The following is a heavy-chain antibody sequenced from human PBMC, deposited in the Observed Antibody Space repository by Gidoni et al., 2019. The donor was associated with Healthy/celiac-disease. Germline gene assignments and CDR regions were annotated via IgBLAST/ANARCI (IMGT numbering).Heavy chain of an antibody. J-gene: IGHJ4*02. Sequence: QLQLQESGPGLVKPSETLSLTCTVSGGSISSSSYYWGWIRQPPGKGLEWIGSIYYSGSTYYNPSLKSRVTISVDTSKNQFSLKLSSVTAADTAVYYCASTYDSSGYYLNTAFDYWGQGTLVTVSS. CDR2: IYYSGST. D-gene: IGHD3-22*01. V-gene: IGHV4-39*01. CDR1: GGSISSSSYY. CDR3: ASTYDSSGYYLNTAFDY.